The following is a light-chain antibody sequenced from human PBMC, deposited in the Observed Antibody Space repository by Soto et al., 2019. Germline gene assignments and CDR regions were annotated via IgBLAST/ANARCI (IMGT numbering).Light chain of an antibody. CDR1: SSNVGGNP. CDR3: ASWDDSLNGPV. V-gene: IGLV1-44*01. J-gene: IGLJ1*01. Sequence: QSLLTQPPSASGTPGQKVTMPCSGSSSNVGGNPVNWYQHVPTTAPKLRIYTNTQRPSGVPDRFSGSKSGTSASLAISGLQSEDEAADYCASWDDSLNGPVFGTGTKVTVL. CDR2: TNT.